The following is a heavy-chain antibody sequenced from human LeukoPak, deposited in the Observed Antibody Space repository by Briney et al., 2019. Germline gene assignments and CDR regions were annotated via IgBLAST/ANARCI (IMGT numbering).Heavy chain of an antibody. Sequence: GRSLRLPCAASGFTFSSYGMHWVRQAPGKGLEWVAVIWYDGSNKYYADSVEGRFTISRDNSKNTLYLQMNSLRAEDTAVYYCARGNYGVLTGLDYWGQGTLVTVSS. CDR2: IWYDGSNK. CDR1: GFTFSSYG. CDR3: ARGNYGVLTGLDY. D-gene: IGHD3-9*01. V-gene: IGHV3-33*01. J-gene: IGHJ4*02.